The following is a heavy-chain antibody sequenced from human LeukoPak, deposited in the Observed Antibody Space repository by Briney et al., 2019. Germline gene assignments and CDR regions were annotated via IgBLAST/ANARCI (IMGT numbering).Heavy chain of an antibody. J-gene: IGHJ5*02. CDR2: TYYRSKWST. D-gene: IGHD6-19*01. V-gene: IGHV6-1*01. Sequence: SQTLSLTCAISGDSVSSTDAAWYWVRQSPSRGLEWLGRTYYRSKWSTDYADSVKGRITINPDTSKNQFSLQLNSVIPEDTAMYFCARDRGWWGTFDPWGQGTLVTVSS. CDR1: GDSVSSTDAA. CDR3: ARDRGWWGTFDP.